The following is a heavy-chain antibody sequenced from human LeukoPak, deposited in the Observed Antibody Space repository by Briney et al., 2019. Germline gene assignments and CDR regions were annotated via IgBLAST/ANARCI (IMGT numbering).Heavy chain of an antibody. CDR1: GFTFTSSA. D-gene: IGHD3-22*01. Sequence: SVKVSCKASGFTFTSSAVQWVRQARGQRLEWIGWIVVGSGNTNYAQKFQERVTITRDMSTSTAYMELSSLRSEDTAVYYCAAGYYYDCSGYSPNGDYWGQGTLVTVSS. CDR3: AAGYYYDCSGYSPNGDY. V-gene: IGHV1-58*01. CDR2: IVVGSGNT. J-gene: IGHJ4*02.